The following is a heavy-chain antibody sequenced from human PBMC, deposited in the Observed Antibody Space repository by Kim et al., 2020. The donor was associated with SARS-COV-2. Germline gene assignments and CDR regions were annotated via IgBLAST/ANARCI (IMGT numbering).Heavy chain of an antibody. CDR3: ARGGSGWYLPGAGFDY. CDR1: GFTFSSYE. V-gene: IGHV3-48*03. J-gene: IGHJ4*02. Sequence: GGSLRLSCAASGFTFSSYEMNWVRQAPGKGLEWVSYITSSGNTIYYADSVKGRFTISRDNAKNSLYLQMNSLRAEDTAVYYCARGGSGWYLPGAGFDYWGQGTLVTVSS. CDR2: ITSSGNTI. D-gene: IGHD6-19*01.